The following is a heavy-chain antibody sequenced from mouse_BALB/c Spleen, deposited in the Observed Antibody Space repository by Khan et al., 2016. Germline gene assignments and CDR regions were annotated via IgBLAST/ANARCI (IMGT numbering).Heavy chain of an antibody. V-gene: IGHV14-3*02. CDR1: GFNIKDTY. J-gene: IGHJ2*01. CDR3: ARGYYGSAHFDY. CDR2: IDPANGNT. Sequence: VQLQQSGAELVKPGASVKLSCTASGFNIKDTYMHWVKQRPEQGLEWIGRIDPANGNTKYDPKFQGTATITADTSSNTAYLQLSSLTSEDTAVYYCARGYYGSAHFDYWGQGTTRTVSS. D-gene: IGHD1-1*01.